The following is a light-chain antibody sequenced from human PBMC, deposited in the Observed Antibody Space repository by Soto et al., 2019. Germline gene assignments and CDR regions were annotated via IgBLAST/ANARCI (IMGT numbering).Light chain of an antibody. Sequence: QSALTQPRSVSGSPGQSVTISCTGTSSDVGGYNYVSWYLQHPGKAPKVMIYDVSKRPSGVPDRFSGSKSGNTASLTISGVQSEDESDYYCCSFAGNYLYVFGTGTKVTVL. CDR2: DVS. J-gene: IGLJ1*01. V-gene: IGLV2-11*01. CDR1: SSDVGGYNY. CDR3: CSFAGNYLYV.